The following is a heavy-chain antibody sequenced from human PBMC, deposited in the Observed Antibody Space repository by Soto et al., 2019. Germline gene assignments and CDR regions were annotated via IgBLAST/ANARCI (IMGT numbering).Heavy chain of an antibody. CDR3: ARHLWFGESYRWFDP. V-gene: IGHV4-59*08. CDR2: IYYSGSN. D-gene: IGHD3-10*01. J-gene: IGHJ5*02. Sequence: SDTLSLTCTVSGPSISSYYWRWIRPQQGRGLERIGYIYYSGSNNYNPSLKSRVTISVDPSKNQFSLKLSSVTAADTAVYYCARHLWFGESYRWFDPWGQGTLVTVSS. CDR1: GPSISSYY.